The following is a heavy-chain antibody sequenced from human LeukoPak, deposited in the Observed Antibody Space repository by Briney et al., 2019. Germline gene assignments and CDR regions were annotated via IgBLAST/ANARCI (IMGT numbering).Heavy chain of an antibody. V-gene: IGHV3-53*01. CDR1: GFTVSSNY. J-gene: IGHJ4*02. D-gene: IGHD3-10*01. CDR2: IYSGGST. CDR3: ARGSGSGTYYPRFDY. Sequence: GGSLRLSCAASGFTVSSNYMSWVRQAPGKGLEWVSVIYSGGSTYYADSAKGRFTISRDDAKNSLYLQMNSLRAEDTAVYYCARGSGSGTYYPRFDYWGQGSLATVSS.